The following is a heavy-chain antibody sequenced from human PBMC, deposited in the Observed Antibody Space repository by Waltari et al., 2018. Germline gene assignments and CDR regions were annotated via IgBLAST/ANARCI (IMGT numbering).Heavy chain of an antibody. J-gene: IGHJ5*02. Sequence: QVTLKESGPVLVKPTETLTLTCTVSGFSLSNARMGARWIRQPPGKALEWLAHIFSNDEKSYSTSLKSRLTISKDTSKSQVVLTMTNMDPVDTATYYCARVIAVATAGWFDPWGQGTLVTVSS. CDR1: GFSLSNARMG. D-gene: IGHD6-19*01. CDR3: ARVIAVATAGWFDP. CDR2: IFSNDEK. V-gene: IGHV2-26*01.